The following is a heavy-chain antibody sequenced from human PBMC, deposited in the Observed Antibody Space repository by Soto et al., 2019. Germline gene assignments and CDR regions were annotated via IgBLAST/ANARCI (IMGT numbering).Heavy chain of an antibody. Sequence: QVQLQESGPGLVEASETLSLTCTVSGGSLGSYYWSWIRQPPGKGLEWIGYVFCTGRANYNASLKSRVSISLDTADYEFSLKLSSVTAADTYVYYCVRDRDGRMTTTTYYCTNMDVWCPGTTVTVSS. J-gene: IGHJ6*02. CDR2: VFCTGRA. CDR1: GGSLGSYY. V-gene: IGHV4-59*01. CDR3: VRDRDGRMTTTTYYCTNMDV. D-gene: IGHD2-8*01.